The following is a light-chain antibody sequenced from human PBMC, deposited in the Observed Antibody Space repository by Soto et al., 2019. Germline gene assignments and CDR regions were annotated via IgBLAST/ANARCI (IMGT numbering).Light chain of an antibody. Sequence: TQSPGTLSSSPGERATLSCRASQSVSSNYLAWYQQKPCQAPRLLIYGASTRATGIPATFSGSGSGTEFTHTISSLQSEDFAIYYGQQYDNWPSLTFGGGTKVDIK. CDR3: QQYDNWPSLT. V-gene: IGKV3-15*01. CDR2: GAS. J-gene: IGKJ4*01. CDR1: QSVSSN.